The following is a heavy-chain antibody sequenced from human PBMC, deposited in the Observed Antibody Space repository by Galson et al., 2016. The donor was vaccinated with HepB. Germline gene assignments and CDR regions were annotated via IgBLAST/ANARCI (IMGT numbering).Heavy chain of an antibody. CDR3: ASYPGYFPGN. Sequence: SLRLSCAASGFTFSSYEMNWVRLASGKGLEWVSYISSSGNTIYYADSVKGRFTISRDNAKNSLYLQMNSLRAEDTAVYYCASYPGYFPGNWGQGTLVTVSS. V-gene: IGHV3-48*03. J-gene: IGHJ4*02. CDR2: ISSSGNTI. D-gene: IGHD3-9*01. CDR1: GFTFSSYE.